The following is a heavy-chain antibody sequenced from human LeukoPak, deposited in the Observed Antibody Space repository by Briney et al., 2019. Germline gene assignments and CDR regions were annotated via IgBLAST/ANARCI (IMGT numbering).Heavy chain of an antibody. CDR3: AREGHSGRGPYYYGMDV. CDR2: IKQDGSEK. D-gene: IGHD6-19*01. V-gene: IGHV3-7*03. CDR1: GFTFSSYW. J-gene: IGHJ6*02. Sequence: GGSLRLSCAASGFTFSSYWMSWVRQAPGKGLEWVANIKQDGSEKYYVDSVKGRFTISRDNAKNSLYLQMNSLRAEDTAVYYCAREGHSGRGPYYYGMDVWAKGPRSPSP.